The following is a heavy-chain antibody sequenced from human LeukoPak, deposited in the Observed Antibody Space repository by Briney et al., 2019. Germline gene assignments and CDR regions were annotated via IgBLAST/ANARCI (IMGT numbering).Heavy chain of an antibody. V-gene: IGHV1-18*01. CDR2: ISAYNGNT. J-gene: IGHJ6*03. CDR1: GYTFTSYG. Sequence: GASVKVSCKASGYTFTSYGISWVRQAPGQGLEWMGWISAYNGNTNYAQKLQGRVTMTTDTSTSTAYMELRSLRSEDTAVYYCARTYYGSGQYYYYMDVWGKGTTVTVSS. D-gene: IGHD3-10*01. CDR3: ARTYYGSGQYYYYMDV.